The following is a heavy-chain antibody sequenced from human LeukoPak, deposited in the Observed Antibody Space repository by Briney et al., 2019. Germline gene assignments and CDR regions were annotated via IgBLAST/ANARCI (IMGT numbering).Heavy chain of an antibody. V-gene: IGHV1-69*05. CDR2: VIPIFGTA. CDR3: AREGYYDSSGYYSSWFDP. Sequence: SVKVSCKASGGTFSSYAISWVRQAPGQGLEWMGGVIPIFGTANYAQKFQGRVTITTDGSTSTAYMELSSLRSEDTAVYYCAREGYYDSSGYYSSWFDPWGQGTLVTVSS. D-gene: IGHD3-22*01. J-gene: IGHJ5*02. CDR1: GGTFSSYA.